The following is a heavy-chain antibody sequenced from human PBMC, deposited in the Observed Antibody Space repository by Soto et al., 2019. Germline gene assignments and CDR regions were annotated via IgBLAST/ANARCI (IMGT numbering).Heavy chain of an antibody. CDR1: GFTFSSYG. V-gene: IGHV3-30*18. CDR2: ISYDGSNK. CDR3: AKDLRRRIAVAGRYYYYGMDV. J-gene: IGHJ6*02. D-gene: IGHD6-19*01. Sequence: GGSLRLSCAASGFTFSSYGMHWVRQAPGKGLEWVAVISYDGSNKYYADSVKGRFTISRDNSKNTLYLQMNSLRAEDTAVYYCAKDLRRRIAVAGRYYYYGMDVWGRGTTVTVSS.